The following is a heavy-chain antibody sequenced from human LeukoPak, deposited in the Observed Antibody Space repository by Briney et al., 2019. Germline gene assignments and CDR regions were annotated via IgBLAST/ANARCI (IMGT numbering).Heavy chain of an antibody. J-gene: IGHJ4*02. CDR1: GGSFRGYY. V-gene: IGHV4-34*01. D-gene: IGHD1-26*01. Sequence: SETLSLTCAVYGGSFRGYYWSWIRQPPGKGLEWIGEINHSGSTNYNPSLKSRVTISVDTSKNQFSLKLSSVTAADTAVYYCAREGGGSYPGVVDYWGQGTLVTVSS. CDR3: AREGGGSYPGVVDY. CDR2: INHSGST.